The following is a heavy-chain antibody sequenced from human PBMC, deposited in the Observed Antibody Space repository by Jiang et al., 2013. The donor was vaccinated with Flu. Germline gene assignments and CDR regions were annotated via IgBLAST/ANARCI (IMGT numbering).Heavy chain of an antibody. D-gene: IGHD3-22*01. CDR1: GDSVSSNSAA. V-gene: IGHV6-1*01. Sequence: SQTLSLTCAISGDSVSSNSAAWNWIRQSPSRGLEWLGRTYYRSKWYNDYAVSVKSRITINPDTSKNQFSLQLNSVTPEDTAVYYCARDETPTYYYDSSGYVLDYWGQGTLVTVSS. J-gene: IGHJ4*02. CDR2: TYYRSKWYN. CDR3: ARDETPTYYYDSSGYVLDY.